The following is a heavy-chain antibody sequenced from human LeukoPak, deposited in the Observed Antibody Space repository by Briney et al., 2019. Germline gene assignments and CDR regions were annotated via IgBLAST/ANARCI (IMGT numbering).Heavy chain of an antibody. CDR1: GFTFSNYA. CDR2: LTGSGVAT. V-gene: IGHV3-23*01. Sequence: GGSLRPSCAASGFTFSNYAMSWVRQAPGKGLEWVSALTGSGVATYYADSVKGRFTISRDNSKNTLYLHMNSLTTEDTALYYCAKGYGSGIYYNPYWGQGTLVTVSS. D-gene: IGHD3-10*01. J-gene: IGHJ4*02. CDR3: AKGYGSGIYYNPY.